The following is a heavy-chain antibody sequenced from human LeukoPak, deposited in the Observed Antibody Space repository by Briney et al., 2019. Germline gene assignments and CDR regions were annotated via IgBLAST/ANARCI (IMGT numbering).Heavy chain of an antibody. CDR2: ISSSGSTI. CDR1: GFMFSSYE. V-gene: IGHV3-48*03. Sequence: GGSLRLSCAASGFMFSSYEMNWVRQAPGKGLEWISHISSSGSTIYYADSVKGRLTISRDNAKNSLYLQMNSLRAEDTAVYYCAREGADGNYYFDYWGRGTLVTVSS. CDR3: AREGADGNYYFDY. D-gene: IGHD1-26*01. J-gene: IGHJ4*02.